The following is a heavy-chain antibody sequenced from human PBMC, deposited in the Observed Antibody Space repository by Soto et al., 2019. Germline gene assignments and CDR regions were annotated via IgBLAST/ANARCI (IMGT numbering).Heavy chain of an antibody. Sequence: SQTLSLTCVISGDSVSSNSAAWNWIRQSPSRGLEWLGRTYYRSNWYNDYALSVKSRITINPDTSKNQFSLQLNSVTPEDTAVYYCERSSDTGIDYWGQGTQVTVSS. CDR2: TYYRSNWYN. V-gene: IGHV6-1*01. CDR3: ERSSDTGIDY. CDR1: GDSVSSNSAA. J-gene: IGHJ4*02. D-gene: IGHD3-9*01.